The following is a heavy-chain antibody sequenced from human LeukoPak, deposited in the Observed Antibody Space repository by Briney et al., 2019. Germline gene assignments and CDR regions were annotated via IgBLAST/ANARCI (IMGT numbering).Heavy chain of an antibody. Sequence: GRSLRLSCAASGFTFSSYGMHWVRQAPGKGLEWVAVIWYDGSNKYYADSVKGRFTISRDNSKNTLYLQTNSLRAEDTAVYYCARDGGDYNTYYFDYWGQGTLVTVSS. CDR1: GFTFSSYG. CDR3: ARDGGDYNTYYFDY. D-gene: IGHD4-17*01. CDR2: IWYDGSNK. V-gene: IGHV3-33*01. J-gene: IGHJ4*02.